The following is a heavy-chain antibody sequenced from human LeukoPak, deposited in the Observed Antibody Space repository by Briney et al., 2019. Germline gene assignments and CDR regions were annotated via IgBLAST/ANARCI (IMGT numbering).Heavy chain of an antibody. D-gene: IGHD4-17*01. V-gene: IGHV3-30*03. J-gene: IGHJ4*02. Sequence: GGSLRLSCAASGFTFSSYGMHWVRQAPGKGLEWVAVISYDGSNKYYADSVKGRFTISRDNSKNTLYLQMNSLRAEDTAVYYCAREAYGDPTSFDYWGQGTLVTVSS. CDR1: GFTFSSYG. CDR2: ISYDGSNK. CDR3: AREAYGDPTSFDY.